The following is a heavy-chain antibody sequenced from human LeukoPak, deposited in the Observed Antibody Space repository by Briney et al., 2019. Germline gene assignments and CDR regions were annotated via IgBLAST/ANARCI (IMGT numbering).Heavy chain of an antibody. Sequence: GGSLRLSCAAPGFTFSSYEMNWVRQAPGKGLEWVSYISSSGSTIYYADSVKGRFTISRDNAKNSLYLQMNSLRAEDTAVYYCARQYYYGSGSYLDAFDIWGQGTMVTVSS. V-gene: IGHV3-48*03. CDR2: ISSSGSTI. CDR3: ARQYYYGSGSYLDAFDI. D-gene: IGHD3-10*01. J-gene: IGHJ3*02. CDR1: GFTFSSYE.